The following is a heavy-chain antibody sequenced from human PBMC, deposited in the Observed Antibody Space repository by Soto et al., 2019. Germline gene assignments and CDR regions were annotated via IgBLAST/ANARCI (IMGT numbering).Heavy chain of an antibody. CDR3: ETDTNYYDSKGYDY. Sequence: GGSLRLSCAASGFTFSSYGMHWVRQAPGKGLEWVAVIWYDGSNKYYADSVKGRFTISRDNSKNTLYLQMNSLRAEDTAVYYCETDTNYYDSKGYDYWGQGTLVTVSS. CDR2: IWYDGSNK. D-gene: IGHD3-22*01. J-gene: IGHJ4*02. CDR1: GFTFSSYG. V-gene: IGHV3-33*01.